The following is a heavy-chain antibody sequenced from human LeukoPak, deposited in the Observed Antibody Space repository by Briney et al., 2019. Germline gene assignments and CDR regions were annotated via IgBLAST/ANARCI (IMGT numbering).Heavy chain of an antibody. CDR1: GFTFSSYD. CDR2: IWYDGSNK. D-gene: IGHD3-22*01. J-gene: IGHJ4*02. V-gene: IGHV3-33*06. Sequence: GGSLRLSCAASGFTFSSYDMHWVRQAPGKGLEWVAVIWYDGSNKYYADSVKVRFTISRDNSKNTLYLQMNSLRAEDTAVYYCAKDPIEDSSGYYFDYWGQGTLVTVSS. CDR3: AKDPIEDSSGYYFDY.